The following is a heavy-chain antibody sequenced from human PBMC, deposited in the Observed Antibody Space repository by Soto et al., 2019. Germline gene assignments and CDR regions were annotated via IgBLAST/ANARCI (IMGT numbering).Heavy chain of an antibody. CDR3: AKDLYSCSWYSYDVGMDV. CDR1: GFTFSSYG. J-gene: IGHJ6*02. Sequence: QVQLVESGGGVVQPGRSLRLSCAASGFTFSSYGMHWVRQAPGKGLEWVAVISYDGSNKYYADSVKGRFTISRDNSKNTLYLQMNSLRAEDTAVYYCAKDLYSCSWYSYDVGMDVWAQGTTVTVSS. D-gene: IGHD6-13*01. CDR2: ISYDGSNK. V-gene: IGHV3-30*18.